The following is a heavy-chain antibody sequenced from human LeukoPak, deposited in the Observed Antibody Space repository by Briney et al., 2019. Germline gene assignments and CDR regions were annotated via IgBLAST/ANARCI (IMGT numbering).Heavy chain of an antibody. Sequence: SETLSLTCTVSGGSISSYYWSWIRQPPGKGQEWIGYIYYSGSTNYNPSLKSRVTISVDTSKNQFSLKLSSVTAADTAVYYCARDPVAAGWFDPWGQGTLVTVSS. D-gene: IGHD6-25*01. CDR1: GGSISSYY. CDR2: IYYSGST. J-gene: IGHJ5*02. V-gene: IGHV4-59*01. CDR3: ARDPVAAGWFDP.